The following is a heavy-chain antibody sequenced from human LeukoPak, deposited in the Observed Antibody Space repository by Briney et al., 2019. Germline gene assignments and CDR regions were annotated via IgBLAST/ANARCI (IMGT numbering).Heavy chain of an antibody. D-gene: IGHD6-6*01. J-gene: IGHJ4*02. CDR3: ARDSSIAARLRRIPVDY. V-gene: IGHV3-21*04. CDR2: ISSSSNYI. CDR1: GFTFSSYS. Sequence: PGGSLRLSCAASGFTFSSYSMNWVRQAPGKGLEWVSSISSSSNYIYYADSVRGRFTISRDNAKNSLYLQMNSLRAEDTAVYYCARDSSIAARLRRIPVDYWGQGTLVTVSS.